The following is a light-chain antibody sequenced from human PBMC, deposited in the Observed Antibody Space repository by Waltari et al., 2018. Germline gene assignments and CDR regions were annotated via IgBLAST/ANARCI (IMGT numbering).Light chain of an antibody. J-gene: IGLJ3*02. Sequence: QTVVTQEPSLSVSPGGTVTLTSALRSGSLSSTSYASWYQQSPGQNPRTLVYRANIRSSGVPDRFSGSVLGNKAVLIITGAQAEDESTYYCLLYMGSGIWVFGGGTKLTVL. CDR3: LLYMGSGIWV. CDR2: RAN. CDR1: SGSLSSTSY. V-gene: IGLV8-61*01.